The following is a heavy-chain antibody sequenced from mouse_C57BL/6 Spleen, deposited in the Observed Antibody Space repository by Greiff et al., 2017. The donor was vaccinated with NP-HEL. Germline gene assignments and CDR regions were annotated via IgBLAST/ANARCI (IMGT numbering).Heavy chain of an antibody. CDR1: GYTFTGYW. CDR3: ARYGYYYGSSPAWFAY. Sequence: VQLVESGAELMKPGASVKLSCKATGYTFTGYWIEWVKQRPGHGLEWIGEILPGSGSTNYNEKFKGKATFTADTSSNTAYMQLSSLTTEDSAIYYCARYGYYYGSSPAWFAYWGQGTLVTVSA. CDR2: ILPGSGST. J-gene: IGHJ3*01. D-gene: IGHD1-1*01. V-gene: IGHV1-9*01.